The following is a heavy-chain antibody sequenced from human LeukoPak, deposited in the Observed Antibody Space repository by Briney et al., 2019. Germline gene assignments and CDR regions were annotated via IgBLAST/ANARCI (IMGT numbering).Heavy chain of an antibody. CDR3: VKESGFMVAPNSAFDI. CDR2: ISRNGGST. J-gene: IGHJ3*02. Sequence: GGSLRLSCSASGFTFNSYPVHWVRQAPGKGLEYVSGISRNGGSTYYADSVKGRFTISRDNSKNTLYLQMSSLRAEDTAVYYCVKESGFMVAPNSAFDIWGQGTMVTVPS. D-gene: IGHD4/OR15-4a*01. V-gene: IGHV3-64D*06. CDR1: GFTFNSYP.